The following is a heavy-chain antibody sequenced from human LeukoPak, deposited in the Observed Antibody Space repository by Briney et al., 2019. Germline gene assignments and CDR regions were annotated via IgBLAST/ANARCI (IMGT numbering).Heavy chain of an antibody. Sequence: SETLSLTCTVSGGSISSYYWSWIRQPAGKGLEWIGRIYTSGSTNYNPSLKSRVTMSVDTSKNQFSLKLSSVTAADTAVYYCASSPFTFGGVIVWTFGYWGQGTLVTVSS. V-gene: IGHV4-4*07. J-gene: IGHJ4*02. D-gene: IGHD3-16*02. CDR3: ASSPFTFGGVIVWTFGY. CDR2: IYTSGST. CDR1: GGSISSYY.